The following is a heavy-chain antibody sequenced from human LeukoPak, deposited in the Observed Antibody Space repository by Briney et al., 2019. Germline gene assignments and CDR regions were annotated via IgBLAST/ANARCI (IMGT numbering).Heavy chain of an antibody. J-gene: IGHJ5*02. CDR1: GFSFSNYA. V-gene: IGHV3-23*01. CDR3: AKGRKAVAGTDWFDP. Sequence: GGSLRLSCVSSGFSFSNYAMSWVRQAPGKGLEWVSSISGSGGSTHYVDSVKGRFTISRDKTKNTLYLQMSSLRAEDTAVYYCAKGRKAVAGTDWFDPWGQGTLVTVSS. CDR2: ISGSGGST. D-gene: IGHD6-19*01.